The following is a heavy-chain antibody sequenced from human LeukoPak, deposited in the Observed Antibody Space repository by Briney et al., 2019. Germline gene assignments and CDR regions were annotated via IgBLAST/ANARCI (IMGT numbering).Heavy chain of an antibody. CDR2: IYTSGST. CDR3: ARVLLLWFGELLPGWFDP. Sequence: SETLSLTCTVSGGSISSYYWSWIRQPAGKGLEWIGRIYTSGSTNYNPSLKSRVTMSVDTSKNQFSLKLSSVTAADTAVYYCARVLLLWFGELLPGWFDPWGQGTLVTVSS. V-gene: IGHV4-4*07. D-gene: IGHD3-10*01. CDR1: GGSISSYY. J-gene: IGHJ5*02.